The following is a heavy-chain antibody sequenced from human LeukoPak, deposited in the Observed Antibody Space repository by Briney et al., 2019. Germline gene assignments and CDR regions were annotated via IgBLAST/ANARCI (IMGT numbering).Heavy chain of an antibody. V-gene: IGHV3-23*01. Sequence: PGGSLRLSCAASGFSFSSYAMTWARQAPVKGLEWVSAISGDGTRTYYADSMKGRFTISRDNSKNTLYLQMNSLRAEDTAVYYCASDAFDIWGQGTMVTVSS. CDR2: ISGDGTRT. CDR3: ASDAFDI. CDR1: GFSFSSYA. J-gene: IGHJ3*02.